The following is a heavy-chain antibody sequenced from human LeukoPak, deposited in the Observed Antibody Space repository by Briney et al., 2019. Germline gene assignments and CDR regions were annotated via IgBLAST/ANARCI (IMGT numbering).Heavy chain of an antibody. CDR1: DDSISSSSYY. Sequence: SETLSLTCTVSDDSISSSSYYWGCILQPPEKGLEWIGSIYYSGSTYYNPSLKSRVIISADTSKKQFSLKMSSVTAADTAVYYCARVSGPLYYGLDVWGQGTTVTVSS. D-gene: IGHD3-3*01. CDR2: IYYSGST. V-gene: IGHV4-39*07. J-gene: IGHJ6*02. CDR3: ARVSGPLYYGLDV.